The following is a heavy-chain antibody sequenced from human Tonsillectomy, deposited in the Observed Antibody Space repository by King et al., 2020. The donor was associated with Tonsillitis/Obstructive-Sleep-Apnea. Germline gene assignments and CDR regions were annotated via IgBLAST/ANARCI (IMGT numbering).Heavy chain of an antibody. V-gene: IGHV3-53*01. Sequence: QLVQSGGGLIQPGGSLRLSCAASGFTVSSNYMSWVRQAPGKGLEWVSVIYSGGSTYYADSVKGRITISRDNSKNTLYLQMNSMRAEDTAVYYCARDMSGSYYAGSDYWGQGTLVTVSS. D-gene: IGHD1-26*01. CDR3: ARDMSGSYYAGSDY. CDR1: GFTVSSNY. CDR2: IYSGGST. J-gene: IGHJ4*02.